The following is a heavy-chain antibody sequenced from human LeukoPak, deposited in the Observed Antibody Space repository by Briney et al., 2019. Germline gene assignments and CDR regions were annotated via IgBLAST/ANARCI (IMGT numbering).Heavy chain of an antibody. J-gene: IGHJ4*02. Sequence: GGSLRLSCAASGFAFSSNWMHWVRQTPGKGLVWVSRINSGGSGTSYADSVEGRFTISRDNAKNTLYLQMNSLRAEDTAVYYCATSLGPLTEYWGQGTLVTVSS. CDR1: GFAFSSNW. CDR2: INSGGSGT. D-gene: IGHD7-27*01. V-gene: IGHV3-74*01. CDR3: ATSLGPLTEY.